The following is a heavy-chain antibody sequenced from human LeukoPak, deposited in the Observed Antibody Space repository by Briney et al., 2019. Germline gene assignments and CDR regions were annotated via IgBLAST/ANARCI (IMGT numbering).Heavy chain of an antibody. D-gene: IGHD5-24*01. CDR1: APSVSGKY. CDR2: IHYSGST. Sequence: SQTLSPIRPLDAPSVSGKYRRSARQPPGKGLEWIAYIHYSGSTNYNPPLKSRLTISVDTPKNQLSLKLNSVTDADTAVYYCARHGQNDGYPLDYWGQGTLVSVSS. CDR3: ARHGQNDGYPLDY. V-gene: IGHV4-59*08. J-gene: IGHJ4*02.